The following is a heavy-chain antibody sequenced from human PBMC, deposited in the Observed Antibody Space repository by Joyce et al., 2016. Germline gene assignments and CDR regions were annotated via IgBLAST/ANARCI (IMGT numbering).Heavy chain of an antibody. J-gene: IGHJ3*02. CDR3: ARDLERHDAFDI. D-gene: IGHD1-1*01. CDR2: VSYSGSA. Sequence: QVHLQESGPGLLTPSETLSLTCTVSAGSISSSNWRWNRHPPGKGLEWLGYVSYSGSAKYKPSLKSRVTMSVDAAKNQLSLKLRSVIAADSAVYYCARDLERHDAFDIWGQGTLVTVSS. CDR1: AGSISSSN. V-gene: IGHV4-59*01.